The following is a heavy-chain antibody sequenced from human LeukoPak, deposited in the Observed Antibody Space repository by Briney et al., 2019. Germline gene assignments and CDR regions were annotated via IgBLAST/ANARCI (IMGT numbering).Heavy chain of an antibody. CDR1: GGSISSYY. J-gene: IGHJ5*02. CDR3: ASNALGYCSSTSCSPGWFDP. V-gene: IGHV4-59*01. Sequence: SETLSLTCTVSGGSISSYYWSWIRQPPGKGLEWIGYIYYSGSTNYNPSLKSRVTISVDTSKNQFSLKLSSVTAADPAVYYCASNALGYCSSTSCSPGWFDPWGQGTLVTVSS. D-gene: IGHD2-2*01. CDR2: IYYSGST.